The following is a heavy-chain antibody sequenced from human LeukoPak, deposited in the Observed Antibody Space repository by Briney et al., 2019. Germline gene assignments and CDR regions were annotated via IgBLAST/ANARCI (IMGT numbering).Heavy chain of an antibody. CDR2: IYHSGST. CDR1: GGSISSSNW. Sequence: SETLSLTCAVSGGSISSSNWWSWIRQPPGKGLEWIGEIYHSGSTNYNPSLKSRVTISVDKSKTQFSLKLSSVTAADTAVYYCARLGYSSSWTWVFDYWGQGTLVTVSS. V-gene: IGHV4-4*02. CDR3: ARLGYSSSWTWVFDY. J-gene: IGHJ4*02. D-gene: IGHD6-13*01.